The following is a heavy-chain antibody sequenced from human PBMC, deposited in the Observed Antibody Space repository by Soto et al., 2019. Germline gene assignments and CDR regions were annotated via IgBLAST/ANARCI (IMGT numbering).Heavy chain of an antibody. Sequence: QITLKESGPTLVKPTQTLTLTCTFSGFSLSTSGVGVGWIRQPPGKALEWLAIIYWDDDKRYSPSLKTRLTSTEDTTKKQVVLTMTNMDPVDTATYYCSHSYYGKGISSPDDSFDIWGQGTMVTVSS. D-gene: IGHD3-10*01. CDR1: GFSLSTSGVG. CDR3: SHSYYGKGISSPDDSFDI. V-gene: IGHV2-5*02. J-gene: IGHJ3*02. CDR2: IYWDDDK.